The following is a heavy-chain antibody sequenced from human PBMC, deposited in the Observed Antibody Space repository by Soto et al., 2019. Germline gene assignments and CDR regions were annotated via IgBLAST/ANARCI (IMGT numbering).Heavy chain of an antibody. CDR3: ARGGTWGARDFDY. CDR2: ISAYNGHT. J-gene: IGHJ4*02. D-gene: IGHD3-16*01. V-gene: IGHV1-18*01. CDR1: GYSFTTYG. Sequence: QVQLVQSGGEVKRPGASVRVSCKASGYSFTTYGIGWVRQAPGQGLEWMGWISAYNGHTDYAQKFQGRVTMTTDTATKTVSMELRSLKFDDTAVYYCARGGTWGARDFDYWAQGTLVTVSS.